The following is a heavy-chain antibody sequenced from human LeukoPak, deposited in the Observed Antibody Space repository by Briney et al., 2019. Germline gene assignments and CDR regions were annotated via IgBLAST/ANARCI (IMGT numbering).Heavy chain of an antibody. CDR1: GGSFSGYY. D-gene: IGHD6-13*01. CDR2: INHSGST. V-gene: IGHV4-34*01. CDR3: ARQRSIAAAYARDFAY. J-gene: IGHJ4*02. Sequence: SETLSLTCAVYGGSFSGYYWSWIRQPPGKGLEWIGEINHSGSTNYNPSLKSRVTISVDTSKNQFSLKLSSVTAADTAVYYCARQRSIAAAYARDFAYWGQGTLVTVSS.